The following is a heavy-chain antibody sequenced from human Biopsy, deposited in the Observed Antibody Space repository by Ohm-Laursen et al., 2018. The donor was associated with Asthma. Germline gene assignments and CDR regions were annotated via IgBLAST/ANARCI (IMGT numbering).Heavy chain of an antibody. Sequence: SQTLSLTWAVSYGSITSGGYYRTWIRQHPGKGLEWIGFIYYSGSTYYNPSLKSRVSISIDTSKNQFSLKLSSVTAADTAVYYCARAQDYYDSRGYYRSFDYWGQGTLVTVSS. CDR2: IYYSGST. CDR3: ARAQDYYDSRGYYRSFDY. V-gene: IGHV4-31*11. J-gene: IGHJ4*02. CDR1: YGSITSGGYY. D-gene: IGHD3-22*01.